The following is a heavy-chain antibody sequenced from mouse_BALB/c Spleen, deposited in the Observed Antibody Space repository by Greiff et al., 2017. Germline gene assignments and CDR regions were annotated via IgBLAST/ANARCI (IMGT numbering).Heavy chain of an antibody. CDR3: AREGAYYGNYAWFAD. D-gene: IGHD2-10*01. Sequence: EVMLVESGGGLVQPGGSRKLSCAASGFTFSSFGMHWVRQAPEKGLEWVAYISSGSSTIYYADTVKGRFTISRDNPKNTLFLQMTSLRSEDTAMYYCAREGAYYGNYAWFADWGQGTLVTVSA. J-gene: IGHJ3*01. CDR2: ISSGSSTI. V-gene: IGHV5-17*02. CDR1: GFTFSSFG.